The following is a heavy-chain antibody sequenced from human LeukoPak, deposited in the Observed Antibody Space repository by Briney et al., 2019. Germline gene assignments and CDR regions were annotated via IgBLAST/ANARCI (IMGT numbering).Heavy chain of an antibody. D-gene: IGHD1-26*01. CDR2: ISAYNGNT. J-gene: IGHJ4*02. V-gene: IGHV1-18*01. CDR1: GYTFTSYG. CDR3: ARAGREVSKAWELLLLSPDY. Sequence: ASVKVSCKASGYTFTSYGISWVRQAPGQGLEWMGWISAYNGNTNYAQKLQGRVTMTTDTSTSTAYMELRSLRSDDTAVYYCARAGREVSKAWELLLLSPDYWGQGTLVTVSS.